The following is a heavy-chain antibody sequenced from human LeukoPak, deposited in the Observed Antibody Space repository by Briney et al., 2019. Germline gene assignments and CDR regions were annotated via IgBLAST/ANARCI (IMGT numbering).Heavy chain of an antibody. CDR3: ARAIRDASVSLRFDY. CDR2: IYSGGST. J-gene: IGHJ4*02. CDR1: GFTFSSYS. V-gene: IGHV3-66*02. D-gene: IGHD5-24*01. Sequence: PSGSLRLSCAASGFTFSSYSMNWVRQAPGKGLEWVSVIYSGGSTYYADSVKGRFTISRDSSKNTLYLQIHSLRDEDTAVYYCARAIRDASVSLRFDYWGQGTLVTVSS.